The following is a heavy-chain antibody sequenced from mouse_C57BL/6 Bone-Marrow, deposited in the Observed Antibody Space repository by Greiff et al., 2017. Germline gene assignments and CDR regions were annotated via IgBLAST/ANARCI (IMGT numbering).Heavy chain of an antibody. CDR1: GYTFTDYY. D-gene: IGHD1-1*01. J-gene: IGHJ4*01. CDR3: ARRGLRSEMDY. CDR2: INPNNGGT. Sequence: EVQLQQSGPELVKPGASVKISCKASGYTFTDYYMNWVKQSHGKSLEWIGDINPNNGGTSYNQKFKGKATLTVDKSSSTAYMELRSLTSEDSAVYYCARRGLRSEMDYWGQGTSVTVSS. V-gene: IGHV1-26*01.